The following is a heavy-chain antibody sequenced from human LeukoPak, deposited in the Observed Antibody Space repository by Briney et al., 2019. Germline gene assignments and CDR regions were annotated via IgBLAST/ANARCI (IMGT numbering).Heavy chain of an antibody. D-gene: IGHD5-12*01. Sequence: HAGGSLRLSCAASGFTFSSYAMHWVRQAPGKGLEWVAVISYDGSNKYYADSVKGRFTISRDNSKNTLYLQMNSLRAEDTAVYYCASVVDIVMDLDYWGQGTLVTASS. CDR3: ASVVDIVMDLDY. CDR2: ISYDGSNK. CDR1: GFTFSSYA. J-gene: IGHJ4*02. V-gene: IGHV3-30-3*01.